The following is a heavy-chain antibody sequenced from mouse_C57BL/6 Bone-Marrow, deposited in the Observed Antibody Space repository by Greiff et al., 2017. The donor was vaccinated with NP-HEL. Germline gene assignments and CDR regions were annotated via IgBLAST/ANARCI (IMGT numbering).Heavy chain of an antibody. CDR1: GFTFSSYA. Sequence: VKLMESGGGLVKPGGSLKLSCAASGFTFSSYAMSWVRQTPEKRLEWVATISDGGSYTYYPDNVKGRFTIYRDNAKNNLYLQMSHLKSEDTAMYYCASLTPDYFDYWGKGTTLTVSS. J-gene: IGHJ2*01. V-gene: IGHV5-4*03. CDR2: ISDGGSYT. CDR3: ASLTPDYFDY.